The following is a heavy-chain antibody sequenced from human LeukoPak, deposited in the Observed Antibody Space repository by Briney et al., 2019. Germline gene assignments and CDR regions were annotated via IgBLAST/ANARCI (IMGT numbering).Heavy chain of an antibody. CDR3: ARGWAGDFWSGYSYYYYYGMDV. J-gene: IGHJ6*02. CDR2: ISYDGSNK. CDR1: GFTFSSYA. V-gene: IGHV3-30*04. Sequence: GGPLRLSCAASGFTFSSYAMHWVRQAPGKGLEWVAVISYDGSNKYYADSVKGRFTISRDNAKNSLYLQMNSLRAEDTAVYYCARGWAGDFWSGYSYYYYYGMDVWGQGTTVTVSS. D-gene: IGHD3-3*01.